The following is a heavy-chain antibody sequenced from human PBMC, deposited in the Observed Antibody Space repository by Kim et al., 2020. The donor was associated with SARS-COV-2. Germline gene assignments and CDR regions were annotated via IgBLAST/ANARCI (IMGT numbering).Heavy chain of an antibody. J-gene: IGHJ4*02. CDR3: TGGSAARFDY. Sequence: GGSLRLSCAASGFPFSNYSMHWVRQAPGKGLEWVTVISHDGGTKYYADSMRGRFTISRDNSENTLYLQMSSLRAEDTAVYYCTGGSAARFDYWGQGTLVT. CDR2: ISHDGGTK. CDR1: GFPFSNYS. D-gene: IGHD6-6*01. V-gene: IGHV3-30-3*01.